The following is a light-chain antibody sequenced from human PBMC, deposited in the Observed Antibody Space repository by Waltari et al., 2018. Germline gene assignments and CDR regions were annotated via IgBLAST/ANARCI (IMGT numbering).Light chain of an antibody. V-gene: IGLV5-45*01. J-gene: IGLJ2*01. CDR2: YKSDSDK. CDR1: SGINVGTYS. CDR3: MIWHSSAVV. Sequence: QAVLTQPASLSASPGASASLTCTLRSGINVGTYSISWYQRKPGSPPQYLLRYKSDSDKQQGSGVPSRFSGSKDASANAGILLISGLQSEDEADYYCMIWHSSAVVFGGGTKLTVL.